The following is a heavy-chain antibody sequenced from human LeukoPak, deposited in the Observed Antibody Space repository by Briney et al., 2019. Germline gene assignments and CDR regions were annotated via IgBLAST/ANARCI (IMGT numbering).Heavy chain of an antibody. CDR1: GGSISSSSYY. Sequence: SETLSLTCTVSGGSISSSSYYWGWIRQPPGKGLEWIGSIYYSGSTYYNPSLKSRVTISVDTSKNQFSLKLSSVTAADTAVYYCARQSYYYGSGSYVSWFDPWGQGTLATVSS. J-gene: IGHJ5*02. V-gene: IGHV4-39*01. CDR3: ARQSYYYGSGSYVSWFDP. CDR2: IYYSGST. D-gene: IGHD3-10*01.